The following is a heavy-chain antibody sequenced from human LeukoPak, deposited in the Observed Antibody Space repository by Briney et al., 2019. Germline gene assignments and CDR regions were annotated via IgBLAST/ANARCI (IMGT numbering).Heavy chain of an antibody. CDR3: ARTSSGWLYFDY. D-gene: IGHD6-19*01. CDR2: ISYDGSNK. Sequence: GGSLKLSCAASGFTFSSYAMSWVRQAPGKGLEWVAVISYDGSNKYYADSVKGRFTISRDNSKNTLYLQMNSLRAEDTAVYYCARTSSGWLYFDYWGQGTLVTVSS. CDR1: GFTFSSYA. V-gene: IGHV3-30-3*01. J-gene: IGHJ4*02.